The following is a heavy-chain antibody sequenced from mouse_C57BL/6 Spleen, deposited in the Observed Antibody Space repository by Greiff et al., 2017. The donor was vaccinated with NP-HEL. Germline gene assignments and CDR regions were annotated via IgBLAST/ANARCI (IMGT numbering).Heavy chain of an antibody. Sequence: EVKLMESGEGLVKPGGSLKLSCAASGFTFSSYAMSWVRQTPEKRLEWVAYISSGGDYIYYADTVKGRFTISRDNARNTLYLQMSSLKSEDTAMYYCTRGDISGPWFAYWGQGTLVTVSA. CDR3: TRGDISGPWFAY. CDR2: ISSGGDYI. J-gene: IGHJ3*01. D-gene: IGHD3-2*02. CDR1: GFTFSSYA. V-gene: IGHV5-9-1*02.